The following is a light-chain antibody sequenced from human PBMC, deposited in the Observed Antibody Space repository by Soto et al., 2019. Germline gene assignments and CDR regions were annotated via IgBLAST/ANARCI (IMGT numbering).Light chain of an antibody. J-gene: IGLJ1*01. V-gene: IGLV2-14*01. CDR2: EVS. CDR3: RSYTSSSTQV. Sequence: QSALTQPASVSGSPGQSITISCTGTSSDVGGYNYVSWYQQHPGKAPKLMIYEVSNRPSGVSNRFSGSKSGNTASLTISGLQAEDEADYYCRSYTSSSTQVFGTGIKLTVL. CDR1: SSDVGGYNY.